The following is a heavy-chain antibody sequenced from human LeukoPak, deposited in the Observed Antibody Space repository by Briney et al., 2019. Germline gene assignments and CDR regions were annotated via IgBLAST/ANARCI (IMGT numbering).Heavy chain of an antibody. D-gene: IGHD3-10*01. CDR3: ARDRITMVRGARSYYYYYMDV. J-gene: IGHJ6*03. V-gene: IGHV3-53*01. Sequence: GGSLRLPCAASGFTVSSNYMSWVRQAPGKGLEWVLVIYSGGSTYYADSVKGRFTISRDNSKNTLYLQMNSLRAEDTAVYYCARDRITMVRGARSYYYYYMDVWGKGTTVTVSS. CDR1: GFTVSSNY. CDR2: IYSGGST.